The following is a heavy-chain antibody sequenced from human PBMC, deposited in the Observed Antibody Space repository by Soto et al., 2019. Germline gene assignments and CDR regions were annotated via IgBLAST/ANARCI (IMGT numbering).Heavy chain of an antibody. CDR3: ARTDIMVRGVPNHYYYYYGMDV. J-gene: IGHJ6*02. D-gene: IGHD3-10*01. V-gene: IGHV4-59*08. CDR1: GGSISSYY. Sequence: SETLSLTCNVSGGSISSYYWSWVRQSPGKGQEWISYFYYSGTTNYSPSLKSRVNISVDTSKNQFSLKLSSLTAADTAVYYCARTDIMVRGVPNHYYYYYGMDVWGQGTTVTVSS. CDR2: FYYSGTT.